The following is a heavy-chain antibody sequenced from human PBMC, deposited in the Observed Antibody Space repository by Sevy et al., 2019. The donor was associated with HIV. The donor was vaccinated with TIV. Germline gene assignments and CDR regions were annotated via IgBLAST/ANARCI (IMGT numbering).Heavy chain of an antibody. CDR2: IKRDGSEK. Sequence: GGSLRLSCAASGFTFSSYWMSWVRQAPGKGLEWVANIKRDGSEKYYVDSVKGRFTISRDNAKNSLYLQMNSLRAEDTAVYYCARDCSSASCLWGMDVWGQGTTATVSS. J-gene: IGHJ6*02. D-gene: IGHD2-2*01. CDR3: ARDCSSASCLWGMDV. CDR1: GFTFSSYW. V-gene: IGHV3-7*03.